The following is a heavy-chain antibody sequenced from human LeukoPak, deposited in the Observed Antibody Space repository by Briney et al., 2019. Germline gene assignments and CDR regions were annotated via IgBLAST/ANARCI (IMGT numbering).Heavy chain of an antibody. J-gene: IGHJ5*02. Sequence: ASVKVSCKASGYTFTSYGISWVRQAPGQGLEWMGWISAYNGNTNYAQKLQGRVTMTEDTSTDTAYMELSSLRSEDTAVYYCATWYIVVVPAADNWFDPWGQGTLVTVSS. D-gene: IGHD2-2*01. V-gene: IGHV1-18*01. CDR3: ATWYIVVVPAADNWFDP. CDR1: GYTFTSYG. CDR2: ISAYNGNT.